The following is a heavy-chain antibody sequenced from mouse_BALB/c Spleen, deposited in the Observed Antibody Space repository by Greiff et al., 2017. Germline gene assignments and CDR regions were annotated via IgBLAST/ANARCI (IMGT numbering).Heavy chain of an antibody. D-gene: IGHD2-1*01. V-gene: IGHV1S135*01. J-gene: IGHJ3*01. CDR1: GYSFTGYN. CDR2: IDPYNGGT. Sequence: VQLKQSGPELEKPGASVKLSCTASGYSFTGYNMSWVKQSNGKSLEWIGNIDPYNGGTSYNQKFKGKATLTVDKSSSTAYMQLKRLTSEDSGVYYCEKYGNYDGFAYWGQGTLVTVSA. CDR3: EKYGNYDGFAY.